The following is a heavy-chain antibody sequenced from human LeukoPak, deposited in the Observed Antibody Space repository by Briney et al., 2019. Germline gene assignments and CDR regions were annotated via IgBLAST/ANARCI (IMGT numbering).Heavy chain of an antibody. J-gene: IGHJ4*02. CDR3: ARDSQAYYDFWSGDFDY. D-gene: IGHD3-3*01. Sequence: ASVKVSCKASGYTFTSYDINWVRQATGQGLEWMGWMNPNSGNTGYAQKFQGRVTMTRNTSISTAYMELSSLRSEDTAVYYCARDSQAYYDFWSGDFDYWGQGTLVTVSS. CDR2: MNPNSGNT. CDR1: GYTFTSYD. V-gene: IGHV1-8*01.